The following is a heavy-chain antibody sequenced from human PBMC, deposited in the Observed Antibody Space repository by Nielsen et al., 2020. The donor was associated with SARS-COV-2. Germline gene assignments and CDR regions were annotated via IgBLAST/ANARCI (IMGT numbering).Heavy chain of an antibody. CDR1: GFTFSSYA. Sequence: GVLKISCAASGFTFSSYAMSWVRQAPGKGLEWVSAISGSGGSTYYADSVKGRFTISRDNSKNTLYLQMNSLRAEDTAVYYCAVLGYYDSSGYGAYYYYYYMDVWGKGTTVTVSS. V-gene: IGHV3-23*01. CDR2: ISGSGGST. CDR3: AVLGYYDSSGYGAYYYYYYMDV. J-gene: IGHJ6*03. D-gene: IGHD3-22*01.